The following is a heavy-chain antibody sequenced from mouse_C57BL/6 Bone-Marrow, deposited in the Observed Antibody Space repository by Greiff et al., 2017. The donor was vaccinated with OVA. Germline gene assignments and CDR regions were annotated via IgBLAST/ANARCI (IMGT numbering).Heavy chain of an antibody. CDR1: GYTFTDYY. V-gene: IGHV1-76*01. CDR3: ARSSNYPPLFDY. CDR2: IYPGSGNT. D-gene: IGHD2-5*01. J-gene: IGHJ2*01. Sequence: QVQLQQSGAELVRPGASVKLSCKASGYTFTDYYINWVKQRPGQGLEWIARIYPGSGNTYYNEKFKGKATLTAEKSSSTAYMQLSSLTSEDSAVYFCARSSNYPPLFDYWGQGTTLTVSS.